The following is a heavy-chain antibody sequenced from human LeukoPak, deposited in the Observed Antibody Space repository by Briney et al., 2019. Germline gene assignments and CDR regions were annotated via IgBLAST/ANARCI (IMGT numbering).Heavy chain of an antibody. CDR1: GGSISSSNW. Sequence: SGTLSLTCAVSGGSISSSNWWSWVRQPPGKGLEWIGYIYHSGSTNYNPSLQSRVTISVDTSKNQFSLNLNSVTAADTAVYYCARGGAARLHFQNWGQGTLVTVSS. CDR2: IYHSGST. J-gene: IGHJ1*01. D-gene: IGHD6-6*01. CDR3: ARGGAARLHFQN. V-gene: IGHV4-4*02.